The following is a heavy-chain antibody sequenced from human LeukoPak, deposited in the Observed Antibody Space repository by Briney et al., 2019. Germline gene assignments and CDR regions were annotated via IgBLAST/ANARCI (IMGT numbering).Heavy chain of an antibody. Sequence: ASVKVSCKASGGTFSSYAISWVRQAPGQGLEWMGWISAYNGNTRYAQNLQGRVTMTTDSSSSTTYMELRNLRSDDTAVYFCARDTPGDGYXRGDYWGQGTLVTVSS. CDR3: ARDTPGDGYXRGDY. CDR2: ISAYNGNT. D-gene: IGHD5-24*01. J-gene: IGHJ4*02. CDR1: GGTFSSYA. V-gene: IGHV1-18*01.